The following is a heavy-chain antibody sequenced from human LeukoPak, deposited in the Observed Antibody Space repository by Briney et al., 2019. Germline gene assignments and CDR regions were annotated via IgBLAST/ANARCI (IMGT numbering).Heavy chain of an antibody. D-gene: IGHD5-12*01. CDR1: GFVLSDYG. V-gene: IGHV3-30*02. CDR3: AKESDSGYHSEGPKT. CDR2: MRNDGSNE. J-gene: IGHJ5*02. Sequence: PGGSLRLSCTASGFVLSDYGMHWVRQAPGKELEWVEFMRNDGSNEYYVGSVKGRFTISRDKSKNTLYLQMNSLRAEDTAVYSCAKESDSGYHSEGPKTWGLGTLVTVSS.